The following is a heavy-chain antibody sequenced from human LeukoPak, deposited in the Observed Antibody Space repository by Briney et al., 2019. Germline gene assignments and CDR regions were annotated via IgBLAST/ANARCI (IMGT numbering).Heavy chain of an antibody. CDR3: ARRSRIGYYGSGTNWFDP. D-gene: IGHD3-10*01. Sequence: SETLSLTCAVYGGSFSGYYWSWIRQPPGKGLEWIGEINHSGSTSYNPSLKSRVTISVDTSKNQFSLKLGSVTAADTAVYYCARRSRIGYYGSGTNWFDPWGQGTLVAVSS. V-gene: IGHV4-34*01. J-gene: IGHJ5*02. CDR2: INHSGST. CDR1: GGSFSGYY.